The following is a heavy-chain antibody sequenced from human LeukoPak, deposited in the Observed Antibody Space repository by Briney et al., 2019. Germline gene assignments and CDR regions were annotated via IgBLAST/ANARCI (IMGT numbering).Heavy chain of an antibody. CDR2: INRDGSEK. CDR1: GFPFRNYW. D-gene: IGHD3-10*01. Sequence: PGGSLRLSCAASGFPFRNYWMSWVRQAPGKGLEWVANINRDGSEKNYADPLKGRLSISRDNAKNSLYLQMSSLRAEDTAAYFCARDGDYYADHWGQGTLVTVSS. V-gene: IGHV3-7*01. CDR3: ARDGDYYADH. J-gene: IGHJ1*01.